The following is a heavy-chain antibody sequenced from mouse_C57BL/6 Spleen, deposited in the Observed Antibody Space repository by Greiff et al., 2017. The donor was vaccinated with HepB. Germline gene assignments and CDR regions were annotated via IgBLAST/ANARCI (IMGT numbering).Heavy chain of an antibody. J-gene: IGHJ1*03. CDR3: AKLLRWYFDV. CDR2: INPNNGGT. Sequence: EVQLQQSGPELVKPGASVKISCKASGYTFTDYYMNWVKQSHGKSLEWIGDINPNNGGTSYNQKFKGKATLTVDKSSSTAYMELRSPTSEDSAVYYCAKLLRWYFDVWGTGTTVTVSS. CDR1: GYTFTDYY. V-gene: IGHV1-26*01. D-gene: IGHD1-1*01.